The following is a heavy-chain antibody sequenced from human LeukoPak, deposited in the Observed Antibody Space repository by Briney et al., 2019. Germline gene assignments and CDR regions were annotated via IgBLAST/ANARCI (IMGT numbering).Heavy chain of an antibody. Sequence: GGSLRLSCAASGFTFSSYSMNWVRQVPGKGLEWVSSISSSSSYIYYADSVKGRFTISRDNAKNSLYLQMNSLRAEDTAVYYCARDPAAGIDYWGQGTLVTVSS. J-gene: IGHJ4*02. V-gene: IGHV3-21*01. CDR2: ISSSSSYI. CDR1: GFTFSSYS. CDR3: ARDPAAGIDY. D-gene: IGHD6-13*01.